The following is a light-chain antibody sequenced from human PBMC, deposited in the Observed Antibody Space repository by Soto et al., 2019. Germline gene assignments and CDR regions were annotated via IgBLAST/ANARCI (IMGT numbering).Light chain of an antibody. CDR2: DVS. CDR3: CSYTSSSTLS. Sequence: QSALTQPASVSGSPGQSSTISCTGTSSDVGGYNYVSWYQQHPGKAPKLMIYDVSNRPSGVSNRFSGSKSGNTASLTISGLQAEDEADYYCCSYTSSSTLSFGTGTKLTVL. V-gene: IGLV2-14*01. J-gene: IGLJ1*01. CDR1: SSDVGGYNY.